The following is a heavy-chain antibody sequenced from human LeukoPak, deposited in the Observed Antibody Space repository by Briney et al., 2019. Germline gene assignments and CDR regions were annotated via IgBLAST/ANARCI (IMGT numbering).Heavy chain of an antibody. CDR1: GFTFISYW. J-gene: IGHJ6*03. Sequence: PGGSLRLSCAASGFTFISYWMSWVRQAPGKGLEWVANIKQDGSEKYYVDSVKGRFTISRDNAKNSLYLQMNSLGAEDTAVYYCARDSLAAAGPFYYYYYMDVWGKGTTVTVSS. V-gene: IGHV3-7*01. CDR3: ARDSLAAAGPFYYYYYMDV. D-gene: IGHD6-13*01. CDR2: IKQDGSEK.